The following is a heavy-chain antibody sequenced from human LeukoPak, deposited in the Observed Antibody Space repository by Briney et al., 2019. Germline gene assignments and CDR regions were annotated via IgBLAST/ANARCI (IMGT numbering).Heavy chain of an antibody. Sequence: ASVKVSCKASGGTFSSYAISWVRQAPGQGLEWMGGIIPIFGTANYAQKFQGRVTITADESTSTAYMELSRLRSDDTAVYYCARSARDGYNYQSYFDYWGQGTLVTVSS. CDR3: ARSARDGYNYQSYFDY. V-gene: IGHV1-69*13. CDR1: GGTFSSYA. J-gene: IGHJ4*02. CDR2: IIPIFGTA. D-gene: IGHD5-24*01.